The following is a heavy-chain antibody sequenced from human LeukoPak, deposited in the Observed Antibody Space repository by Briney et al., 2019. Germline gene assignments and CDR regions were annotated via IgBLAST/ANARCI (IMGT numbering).Heavy chain of an antibody. Sequence: ASVKVSCKASGYTFTSYYLHWVRQAPGQGLEWMGWINPNSGDTKYAQKFQGRVTMTTETSISTAYMELNSLRSDDTAVYSCARDIRRVFDIWGQGTMVVVSS. V-gene: IGHV1-2*02. CDR1: GYTFTSYY. CDR3: ARDIRRVFDI. J-gene: IGHJ3*02. CDR2: INPNSGDT.